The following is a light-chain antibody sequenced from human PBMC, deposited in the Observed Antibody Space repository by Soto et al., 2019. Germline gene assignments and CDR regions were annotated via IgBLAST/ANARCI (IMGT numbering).Light chain of an antibody. J-gene: IGLJ2*01. CDR3: QSYDSSVSGYVA. Sequence: QSVLTQPPSVSGAPGQRVTISCTGSSSNIGAGYDVHWYQQLPGTAPKLLIYGNSNRPSGVPDRFSGPKSGTSASLAITGLQAEDEADYYCQSYDSSVSGYVAFGGGTKLTVL. V-gene: IGLV1-40*01. CDR2: GNS. CDR1: SSNIGAGYD.